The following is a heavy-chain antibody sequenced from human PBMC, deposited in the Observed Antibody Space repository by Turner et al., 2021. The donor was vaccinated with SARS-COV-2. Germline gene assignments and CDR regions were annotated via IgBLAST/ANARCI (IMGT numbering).Heavy chain of an antibody. Sequence: GTEMKKPGDSLKISCKTSGYKFPTHWIGWVRQKPGKGLEWMGNVYPGDSDTRYSPSFHGQVSISADKSVSTTYLQLFSLRASDSAIYYCVRLKVIEGDNPFDYWGQGTLVTVSS. V-gene: IGHV5-51*01. CDR1: GYKFPTHW. J-gene: IGHJ4*02. CDR3: VRLKVIEGDNPFDY. CDR2: VYPGDSDT. D-gene: IGHD3-16*02.